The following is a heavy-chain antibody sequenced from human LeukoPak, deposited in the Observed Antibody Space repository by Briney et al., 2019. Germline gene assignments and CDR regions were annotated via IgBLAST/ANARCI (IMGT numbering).Heavy chain of an antibody. Sequence: SETLSLTCTVSGGSISGYYWSWLRQPPGKGLEWIAYRESNGYTESYPSLMSRVKISLDTSKNQLSLKLASVTAADTAVYFCARGVYGAYFDLWGQGTLVTVSS. J-gene: IGHJ4*02. CDR1: GGSISGYY. V-gene: IGHV4-59*01. CDR3: ARGVYGAYFDL. CDR2: RESNGYT. D-gene: IGHD4-17*01.